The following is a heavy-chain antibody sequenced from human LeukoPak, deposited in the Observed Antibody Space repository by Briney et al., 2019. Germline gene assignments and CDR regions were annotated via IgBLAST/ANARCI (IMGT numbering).Heavy chain of an antibody. CDR1: GLTFSRYA. V-gene: IGHV3-30-3*01. CDR2: ISKDGNNI. Sequence: GGSLRLSCAASGLTFSRYAMHWVRQAPGKGLESVAIISKDGNNIYYADSVKGRFTISRDNSKNTLYLQMNSLRAEDTAMYYCARGLPPVMKYYFDYWGQGTLVTVSS. D-gene: IGHD4-11*01. CDR3: ARGLPPVMKYYFDY. J-gene: IGHJ4*02.